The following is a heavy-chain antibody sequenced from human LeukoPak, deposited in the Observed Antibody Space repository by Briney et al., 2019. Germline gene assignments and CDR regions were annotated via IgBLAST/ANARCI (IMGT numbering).Heavy chain of an antibody. CDR2: IYPGDSES. V-gene: IGHV5-51*01. CDR1: GYNLVSYW. CDR3: ARHSDCGGDCPFDY. D-gene: IGHD2-21*02. Sequence: ESLKISFKASGYNLVSYWIAWVRQMPGRGLEWMGVIYPGDSESRYSSSFQGQVTISVDKSINSAYLQWSSLKASDTAMYYCARHSDCGGDCPFDYWGQGTLVTVSS. J-gene: IGHJ4*02.